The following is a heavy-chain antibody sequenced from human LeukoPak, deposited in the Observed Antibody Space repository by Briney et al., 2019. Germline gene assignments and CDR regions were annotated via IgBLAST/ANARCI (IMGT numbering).Heavy chain of an antibody. CDR3: ARGRAYGDLDY. V-gene: IGHV3-21*04. D-gene: IGHD4-17*01. J-gene: IGHJ4*02. Sequence: PGGSLRLSCAASGFTFSSYSLNWVRQAPGKGLEWVSSISSSSGYIYYADSVKGRFTISRDNSKNTLYLRMNSLRAEDTAVYYCARGRAYGDLDYWGQGTLVTVSS. CDR2: ISSSSGYI. CDR1: GFTFSSYS.